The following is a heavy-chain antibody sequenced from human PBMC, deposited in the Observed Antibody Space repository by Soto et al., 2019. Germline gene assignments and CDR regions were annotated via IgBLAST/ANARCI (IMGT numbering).Heavy chain of an antibody. J-gene: IGHJ5*02. CDR2: VYFSGTT. D-gene: IGHD2-15*01. Sequence: SETLSLTCTVSGVSITTTSYYWGWIRQPPGKGLEWIGSVYFSGTTYYNPSLKSRVTISVDTSKNHFSLRLSSVTAADTAIYYCVRGGGGGLFDPWGQGTMVTVSS. CDR1: GVSITTTSYY. CDR3: VRGGGGGLFDP. V-gene: IGHV4-39*02.